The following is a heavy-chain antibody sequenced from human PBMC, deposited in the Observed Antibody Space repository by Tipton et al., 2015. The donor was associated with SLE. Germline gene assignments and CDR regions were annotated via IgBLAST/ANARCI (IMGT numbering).Heavy chain of an antibody. CDR1: GGSFSGYY. D-gene: IGHD5/OR15-5a*01. Sequence: GLVKPSETLSLTCAVYGGSFSGYYWNWIRQPPGKGLEWIGEINHSGSTKNNPSLKSRVTMSVDTSKNQFSLKLSSVTAADTAVYYCARSVQWYFEVWGRGTLVTVSS. CDR2: INHSGST. V-gene: IGHV4-34*01. J-gene: IGHJ2*01. CDR3: ARSVQWYFEV.